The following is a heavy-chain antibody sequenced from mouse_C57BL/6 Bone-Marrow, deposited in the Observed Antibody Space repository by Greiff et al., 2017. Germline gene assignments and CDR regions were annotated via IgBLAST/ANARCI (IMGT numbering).Heavy chain of an antibody. CDR3: ARWAYYYGRFAY. V-gene: IGHV1-19*01. J-gene: IGHJ3*01. CDR2: INPYNGGT. Sequence: VQLQQSGPVLVKPGASVKMSCKASGYTFTDYYMNWVKQSHGKSLEWIGVINPYNGGTSYNQKFKGKATLTVDKSSSTAYMELNSLTSVDSAVXYCARWAYYYGRFAYWGQGTLVTVSA. CDR1: GYTFTDYY. D-gene: IGHD1-1*01.